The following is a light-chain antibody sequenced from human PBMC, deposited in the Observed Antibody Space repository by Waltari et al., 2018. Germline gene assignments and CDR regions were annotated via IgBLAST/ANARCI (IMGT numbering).Light chain of an antibody. V-gene: IGKV3-15*01. CDR1: QGLNTK. CDR2: DAS. Sequence: EVVMTQSPGTLSVSPGGTVTLSCRAGQGLNTKLAWYQKKPGQPPRLLIYDASTRATGVPARFSGSGSGTDFILTISRLQSEDCAVYYCQQYNHWPPWTFGPGTRVEIK. CDR3: QQYNHWPPWT. J-gene: IGKJ1*01.